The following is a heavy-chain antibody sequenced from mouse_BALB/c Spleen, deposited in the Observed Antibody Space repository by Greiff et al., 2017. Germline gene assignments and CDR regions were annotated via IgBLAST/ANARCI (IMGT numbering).Heavy chain of an antibody. CDR1: GFSLTGYG. CDR3: ARDYYGSPSWFAY. V-gene: IGHV2-6-7*01. D-gene: IGHD1-1*01. CDR2: IWGDGST. Sequence: QVQLKESGPGLVAPSQSLSITCTVSGFSLTGYGVNWVRQPPGKGLEWLGMIWGDGSTDYNSALKSRLSISKDNSKSQVFLKMNSLQTDDTARYYCARDYYGSPSWFAYWGQGTLVTVSA. J-gene: IGHJ3*01.